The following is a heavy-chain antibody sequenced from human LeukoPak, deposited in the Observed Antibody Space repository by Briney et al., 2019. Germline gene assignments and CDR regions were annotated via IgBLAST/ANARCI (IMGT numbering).Heavy chain of an antibody. V-gene: IGHV4-59*01. D-gene: IGHD1-26*01. CDR3: ARSAGVVGATTLLDY. CDR2: IYYSGST. J-gene: IGHJ4*02. CDR1: GGSISSYY. Sequence: GSLTLSCTVSGGSISSYYWSWIRQPPGKGLEGIGYIYYSGSTNYNPSLKSRVTISVDTSKNQFSLKLSSVTAADTAVYYCARSAGVVGATTLLDYWGQGTLVTVSS.